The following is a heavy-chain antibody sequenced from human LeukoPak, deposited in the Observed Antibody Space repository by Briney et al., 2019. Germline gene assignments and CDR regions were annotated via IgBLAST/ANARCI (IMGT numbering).Heavy chain of an antibody. D-gene: IGHD1-26*01. CDR1: GCSISSYD. CDR2: ISYSGST. Sequence: SETLSLTCTVSGCSISSYDWSWVRQPPGKGLEWIGYISYSGSTSYNPSLKSRVSITVNTTKNQFSLKLNSVTAADTAVYFCAWHWSGIYDYWGQGTLVTVSS. CDR3: AWHWSGIYDY. J-gene: IGHJ4*02. V-gene: IGHV4-59*08.